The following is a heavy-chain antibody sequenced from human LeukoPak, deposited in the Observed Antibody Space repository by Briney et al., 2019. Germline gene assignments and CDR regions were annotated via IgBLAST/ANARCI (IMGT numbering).Heavy chain of an antibody. Sequence: GGSLRLSCAASGFTFSDYYMSWIRQAPGKGLEWVSYISSSSHTNYADSVKGRFTMSRDNARNSLYMQMNSLRAEDTAVYYCARSLYYYDSSGYYPAYWGQGTLVTVSS. D-gene: IGHD3-22*01. CDR2: ISSSSHT. V-gene: IGHV3-11*03. CDR1: GFTFSDYY. CDR3: ARSLYYYDSSGYYPAY. J-gene: IGHJ4*02.